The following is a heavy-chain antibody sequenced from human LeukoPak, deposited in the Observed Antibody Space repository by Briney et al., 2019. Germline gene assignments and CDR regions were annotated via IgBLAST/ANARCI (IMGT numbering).Heavy chain of an antibody. J-gene: IGHJ4*02. V-gene: IGHV1-69*13. CDR1: GGTFSSYA. CDR2: IIPIFGTA. D-gene: IGHD3-10*01. Sequence: ASVKVSCKASGGTFSSYAISWVRQAPGQGLEWMGGIIPIFGTANYAQKFQGRVTITADEFTSTAYMELSSLRSEDTAVYYCARDLGYYYGSGGYEGGQWGQGTLVTVSS. CDR3: ARDLGYYYGSGGYEGGQ.